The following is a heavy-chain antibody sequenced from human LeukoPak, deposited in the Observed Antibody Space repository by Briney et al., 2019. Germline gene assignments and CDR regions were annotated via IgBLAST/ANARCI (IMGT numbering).Heavy chain of an antibody. V-gene: IGHV3-30*18. CDR3: VKDGRNYGDHLDY. Sequence: GGSLRLSCAASGFTFSSYGMHWVRQAPGKGLEWVAVISYDGSNKYYADSVKGRFTISRDNSKNTLYLQMNSLRAEDTAVYYCVKDGRNYGDHLDYWGQGTLVTVSS. J-gene: IGHJ4*02. D-gene: IGHD4-17*01. CDR1: GFTFSSYG. CDR2: ISYDGSNK.